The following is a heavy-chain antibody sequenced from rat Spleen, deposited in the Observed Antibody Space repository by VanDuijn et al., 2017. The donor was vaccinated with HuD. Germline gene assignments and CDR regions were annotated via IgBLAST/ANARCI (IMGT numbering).Heavy chain of an antibody. Sequence: EVQLVESGGGLVQPGRSLKLSCAASGFTFSNYYMAWVRQAPTKGLEWVASISPSGGSTYYPDSVKGRFTISSDNAKSTQYLQMDSPRSEDTATYYCATLGINFDYWGQGVMVTVSS. J-gene: IGHJ2*01. CDR1: GFTFSNYY. CDR2: ISPSGGST. V-gene: IGHV5-25*01. D-gene: IGHD1-9*01. CDR3: ATLGINFDY.